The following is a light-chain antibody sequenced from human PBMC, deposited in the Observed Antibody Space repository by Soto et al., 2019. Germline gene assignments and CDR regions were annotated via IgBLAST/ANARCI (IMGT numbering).Light chain of an antibody. CDR2: AAS. J-gene: IGKJ1*01. V-gene: IGKV1-6*01. CDR3: LQHYYYPRT. Sequence: AIQMTQSPDSLSASVGDRVIITCRASQGIRKDLGWYQQKPGKAPKLLIHAASILQRGVPSRFSGSGSGTDFTLTISSLQPEDFATYYCLQHYYYPRTFGQGTKVDIK. CDR1: QGIRKD.